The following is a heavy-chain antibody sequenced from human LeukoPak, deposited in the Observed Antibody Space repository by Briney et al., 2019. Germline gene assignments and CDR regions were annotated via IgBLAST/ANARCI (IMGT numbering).Heavy chain of an antibody. CDR3: ARDSVLRYYFDY. CDR1: GFTFGSYW. Sequence: PGGSLRLSCAASGFTFGSYWMSWVRQAPGKGLEWVANIKQDGSEKYYVDSVKGRFTISRDNAKNSLYLQMNSLRAGDTAVYYCARDSVLRYYFDYWGQGTLVTVSS. J-gene: IGHJ4*02. CDR2: IKQDGSEK. D-gene: IGHD4-17*01. V-gene: IGHV3-7*01.